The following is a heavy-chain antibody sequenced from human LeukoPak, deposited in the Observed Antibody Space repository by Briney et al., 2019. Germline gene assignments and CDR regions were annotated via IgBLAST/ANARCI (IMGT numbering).Heavy chain of an antibody. J-gene: IGHJ4*02. CDR1: GYTFTSYG. V-gene: IGHV1-2*02. D-gene: IGHD2-2*01. Sequence: ASVKVSCKASGYTFTSYGISWVRQAPGQGLEWMGWINPNSGGTNYAQKFQGRVTMTRDTSISTAYMELSRLRSDDTAVYYCARDGGYCSSTSCYYHFDYWGQGTLVTVSS. CDR2: INPNSGGT. CDR3: ARDGGYCSSTSCYYHFDY.